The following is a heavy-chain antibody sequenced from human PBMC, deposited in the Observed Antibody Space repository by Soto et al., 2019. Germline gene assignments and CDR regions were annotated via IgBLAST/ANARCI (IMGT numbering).Heavy chain of an antibody. J-gene: IGHJ5*02. Sequence: QVQLQQWGAGLLKPSETLSLTCAVYGGSFSGYYWSWIRQPPGKGLEWIGEINHSGSTNYNPSLKSRVTISVDTSKNQFSLKLSSVTAADTAVYYCARGRRNYGSGRYRGGWFDPWGQGTLVTVSS. CDR2: INHSGST. V-gene: IGHV4-34*01. CDR1: GGSFSGYY. CDR3: ARGRRNYGSGRYRGGWFDP. D-gene: IGHD3-10*01.